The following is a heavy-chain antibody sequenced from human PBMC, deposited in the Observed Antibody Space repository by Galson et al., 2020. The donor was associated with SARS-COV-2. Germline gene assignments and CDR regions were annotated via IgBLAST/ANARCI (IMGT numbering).Heavy chain of an antibody. V-gene: IGHV3-7*01. J-gene: IGHJ4*02. CDR1: GFTFSNYW. Sequence: GGSLRLSCAASGFTFSNYWMNWVRQAPGKGLEWVANIKEDGSEKYYVDSVKGRFTISRDNAENSLFLQMNSLRAQDTAVYYCASGGTGAYWGQGTLVTVSS. D-gene: IGHD2-8*02. CDR2: IKEDGSEK. CDR3: ASGGTGAY.